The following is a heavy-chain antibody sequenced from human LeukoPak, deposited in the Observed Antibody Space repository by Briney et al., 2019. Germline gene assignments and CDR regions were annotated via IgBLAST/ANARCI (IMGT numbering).Heavy chain of an antibody. CDR1: GFTFSNYG. CDR3: AKDAPYSLDY. CDR2: IWYDGSNK. V-gene: IGHV3-33*06. Sequence: GRSLRLSCAASGFTFSNYGMHWVRQAPGKGLEWVAIIWYDGSNKNYADSVKGRFTISRDNSKNTLHLQMNSLRAEDTAVYYCAKDAPYSLDYWGQGTQVTVSS. J-gene: IGHJ4*02. D-gene: IGHD2-15*01.